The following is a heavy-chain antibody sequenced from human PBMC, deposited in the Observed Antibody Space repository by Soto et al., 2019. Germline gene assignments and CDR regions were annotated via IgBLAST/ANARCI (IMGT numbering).Heavy chain of an antibody. V-gene: IGHV3-11*01. D-gene: IGHD6-25*01. J-gene: IGHJ6*02. CDR1: GFIFSDYY. Sequence: QVQLVESGGGLVKPGGSLRLSCAASGFIFSDYYMTWIRQAPGKGLEWVSYISGSRSTIYYADSVKGRFTISRDNAKNSLYLQMNSLRAEDTAVYYCARSDSSGSDFYYYGMDVWGQGTTVTVSS. CDR2: ISGSRSTI. CDR3: ARSDSSGSDFYYYGMDV.